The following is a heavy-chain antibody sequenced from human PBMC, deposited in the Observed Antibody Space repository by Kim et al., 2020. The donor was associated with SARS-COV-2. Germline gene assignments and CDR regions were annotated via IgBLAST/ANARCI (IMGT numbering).Heavy chain of an antibody. D-gene: IGHD6-13*01. CDR2: IYYSGST. V-gene: IGHV4-39*01. CDR1: GGSISSSSYY. J-gene: IGHJ5*02. CDR3: ASIPSSSWPYNWFDP. Sequence: SETLYLTCTVSGGSISSSSYYWGWIRQPPGKGLEWIGSIYYSGSTYYNPSLKSRVTISVDTSKNQFSLKLSSVTAADTAVYYCASIPSSSWPYNWFDPWGQGTLVTVSS.